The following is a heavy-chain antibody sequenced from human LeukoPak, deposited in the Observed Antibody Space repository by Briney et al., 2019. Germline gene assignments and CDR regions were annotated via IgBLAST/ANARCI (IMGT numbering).Heavy chain of an antibody. Sequence: RSSETLSLTCTVSGVSISSGDYYWSWLRQPPGKGLEWIGYIYYSGSTYYNPSLKSRVTISVDTSKNQFSLKLSSVTAADTAVYYCARDCSSTSCYPDYDAFDIWGQGTMVTVSS. V-gene: IGHV4-30-4*08. J-gene: IGHJ3*02. CDR1: GVSISSGDYY. CDR2: IYYSGST. CDR3: ARDCSSTSCYPDYDAFDI. D-gene: IGHD2-2*01.